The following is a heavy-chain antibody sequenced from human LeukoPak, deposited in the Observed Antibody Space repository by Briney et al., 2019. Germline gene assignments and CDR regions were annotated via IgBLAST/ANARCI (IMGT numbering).Heavy chain of an antibody. J-gene: IGHJ5*02. CDR1: GSRFTSYW. V-gene: IGHV5-51*01. Sequence: GESLKISCKGSGSRFTSYWIGWVRPMPGKGLEWMGITYPGASDTRYSPSFQGQVTISVDKSISTAYLQWSSLKASDTAMYYCARHVTTSKYDSSWFDPWGQGTLVIVSS. CDR3: ARHVTTSKYDSSWFDP. D-gene: IGHD3-22*01. CDR2: TYPGASDT.